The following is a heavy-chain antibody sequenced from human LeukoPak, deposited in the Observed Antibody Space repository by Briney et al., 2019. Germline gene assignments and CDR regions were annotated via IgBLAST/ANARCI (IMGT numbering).Heavy chain of an antibody. CDR1: GGSVINTNW. CDR3: AREGGFYRPLDY. D-gene: IGHD3-3*01. Sequence: SGTLSLTCGVSGGSVINTNWWTWVRQPPGKGLEWIGEVHLDGRTNFNPSLESRLTMSVDVSENQVSLKLTSVTAADTAVYYCAREGGFYRPLDYSGQGTLVTVSS. V-gene: IGHV4-4*02. CDR2: VHLDGRT. J-gene: IGHJ4*02.